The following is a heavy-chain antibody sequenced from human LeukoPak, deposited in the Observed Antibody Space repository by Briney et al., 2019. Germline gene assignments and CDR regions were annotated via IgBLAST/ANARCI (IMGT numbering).Heavy chain of an antibody. D-gene: IGHD1-26*01. J-gene: IGHJ4*02. CDR1: GYTFTGYY. CDR2: INPNSGGT. Sequence: ASVKVSCKASGYTFTGYYMHWVRQAPGQGLEWMGWINPNSGGTNYAQKFQGRVTMTRDTSISTAYMELSRLRSDDTAVHYCARDLSSRSYSDGFDYWGQGTVVTVSS. CDR3: ARDLSSRSYSDGFDY. V-gene: IGHV1-2*02.